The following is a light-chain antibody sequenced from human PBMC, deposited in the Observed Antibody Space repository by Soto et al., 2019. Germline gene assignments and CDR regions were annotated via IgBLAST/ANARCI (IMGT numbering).Light chain of an antibody. V-gene: IGLV2-14*01. CDR2: QVT. Sequence: QSALTQPASVSGSPGQSITISCTGTSSDLASYNYVSWYQQQPGKAPKLMIYQVTNRPSGVSNRFSGARSGNTASLTISGLQAEDEADYYCSSYTDSSNYVFGTGTKLTVL. CDR1: SSDLASYNY. J-gene: IGLJ1*01. CDR3: SSYTDSSNYV.